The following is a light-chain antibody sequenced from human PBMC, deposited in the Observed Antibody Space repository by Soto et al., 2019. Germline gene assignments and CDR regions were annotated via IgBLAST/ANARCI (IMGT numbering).Light chain of an antibody. J-gene: IGKJ1*01. CDR2: AAS. CDR1: QGISNY. V-gene: IGKV1-27*01. Sequence: NQMTQSPSSLSASVGDRVTITCRASQGISNYLAWYQQKPEKVPKLLIYAASTLHSGVPSRFSGSGSGTDFTLTISSLQSEDVATYYCQKYNSPPWTFGQGTKVEIK. CDR3: QKYNSPPWT.